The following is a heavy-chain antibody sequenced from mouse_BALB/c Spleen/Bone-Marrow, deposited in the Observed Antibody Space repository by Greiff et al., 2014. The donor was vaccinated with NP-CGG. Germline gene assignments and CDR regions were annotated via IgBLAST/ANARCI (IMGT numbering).Heavy chain of an antibody. J-gene: IGHJ1*01. Sequence: EVKLMESGGGLVQPGGSLRLSCATSGFTFTDYYMSWVRQPPGKALEWLGFIRNKANGYTTEYSASVKGRFTISRDNSQGILYLKMNTLGAEDSATYYCARDITTATLYWYFDVWGAGTTVTVSS. CDR3: ARDITTATLYWYFDV. V-gene: IGHV7-3*02. CDR1: GFTFTDYY. D-gene: IGHD1-2*01. CDR2: IRNKANGYTT.